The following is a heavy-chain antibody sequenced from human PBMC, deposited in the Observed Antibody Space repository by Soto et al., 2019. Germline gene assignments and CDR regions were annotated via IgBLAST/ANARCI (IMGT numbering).Heavy chain of an antibody. CDR1: GYTLIDYY. V-gene: IGHV1-2*06. CDR3: ARSSGGHSFNGMDV. CDR2: INPKNGDT. D-gene: IGHD1-26*01. Sequence: ASVEVSCKASGYTLIDYYIHWVRQAPGQGLEWLGRINPKNGDTKTTQNFQGRVTLTRDTSISAAYMEISRLRSDDTAVYYCARSSGGHSFNGMDVWGQGTSVTVSS. J-gene: IGHJ6*02.